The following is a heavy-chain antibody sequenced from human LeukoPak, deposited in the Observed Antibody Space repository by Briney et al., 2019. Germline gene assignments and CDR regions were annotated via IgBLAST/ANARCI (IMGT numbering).Heavy chain of an antibody. CDR3: AKDINSGYEVYYYGMDV. J-gene: IGHJ6*02. Sequence: GGSLRLSCAASGFTFDDYTMHWVRQAPGKGLEWVSLISWDGGSTYYADSVKGRFTISRDNSKNSLYLQMNSLRTEDTALYYCAKDINSGYEVYYYGMDVWGQGTTVTVS. CDR2: ISWDGGST. V-gene: IGHV3-43*01. D-gene: IGHD5-12*01. CDR1: GFTFDDYT.